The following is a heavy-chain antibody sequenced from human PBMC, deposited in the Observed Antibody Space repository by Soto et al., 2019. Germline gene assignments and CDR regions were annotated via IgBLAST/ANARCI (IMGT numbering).Heavy chain of an antibody. J-gene: IGHJ4*02. V-gene: IGHV4-39*01. CDR3: ARPLRGYNYGEFDY. CDR2: IYYSGST. D-gene: IGHD5-18*01. CDR1: GGSISSSTYY. Sequence: PSETLSLTCTVSGGSISSSTYYWGWIRQPPGKGLEWIGSIYYSGSTYYNPSLKSRVTISVGTSKNQFSLKLSSVTAADTAVYYCARPLRGYNYGEFDYWGQGTLVTVSS.